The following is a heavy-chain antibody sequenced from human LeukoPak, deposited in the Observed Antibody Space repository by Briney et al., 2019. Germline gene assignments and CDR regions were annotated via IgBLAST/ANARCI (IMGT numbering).Heavy chain of an antibody. D-gene: IGHD1-26*01. J-gene: IGHJ4*02. V-gene: IGHV3-30-3*01. Sequence: GGSLRLSCAASGFTFSSYAMRWVRQAPGKGLEWVAVISCDGSNKYYADSVKGRFTISRDNSKNTLYLQMNSLRAEDTAVYYCARAAVIVGASYFDSWGQGTLVTVSS. CDR1: GFTFSSYA. CDR2: ISCDGSNK. CDR3: ARAAVIVGASYFDS.